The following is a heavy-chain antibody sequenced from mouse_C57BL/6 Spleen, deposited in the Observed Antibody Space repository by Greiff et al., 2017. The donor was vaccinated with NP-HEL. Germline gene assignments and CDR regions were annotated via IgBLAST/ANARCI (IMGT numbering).Heavy chain of an antibody. CDR1: GYTFTSYW. V-gene: IGHV1-64*01. CDR3: ASSGYYDYDGYYVDY. CDR2: IHPNSGST. J-gene: IGHJ2*01. Sequence: QVQLQQPGAELVKPGASVKLSCKASGYTFTSYWMHWVKQRPGQGLEWIGMIHPNSGSTNYNEKFKSKATLTVDKSSSTAYMQLSSLTSEDSAVYYCASSGYYDYDGYYVDYWGQGTTLTVSS. D-gene: IGHD2-4*01.